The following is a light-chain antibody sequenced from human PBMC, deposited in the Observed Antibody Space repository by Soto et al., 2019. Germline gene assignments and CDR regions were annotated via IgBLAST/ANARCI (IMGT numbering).Light chain of an antibody. CDR3: QKLNSYNLN. CDR1: QGISSY. CDR2: SAS. Sequence: DVHFTRSPSFLSASVGDRVNITCRASQGISSYLAWYQQQPGKAPKLLIYSASTLQSGVPSRFSGSGSGKEFPLTITSPQPEDLETHYCQKLNSYNLNFGGGKKVDIK. J-gene: IGKJ4*01. V-gene: IGKV1-9*01.